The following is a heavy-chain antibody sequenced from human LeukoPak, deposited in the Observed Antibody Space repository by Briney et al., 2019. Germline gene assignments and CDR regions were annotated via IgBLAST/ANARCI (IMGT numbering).Heavy chain of an antibody. CDR1: GGSFSGYY. D-gene: IGHD3-3*01. J-gene: IGHJ3*02. CDR3: ARDRVGGFYDFWSGYHDAFDI. V-gene: IGHV4-34*01. CDR2: INHSGST. Sequence: SETLSLTCAVYGGSFSGYYWSWIRQPPGKGLEWIGEINHSGSTNYNPSLKSRVTISVDTSKNQFSLKLSSVTAADTAVYYCARDRVGGFYDFWSGYHDAFDIWGQGTMVTVSS.